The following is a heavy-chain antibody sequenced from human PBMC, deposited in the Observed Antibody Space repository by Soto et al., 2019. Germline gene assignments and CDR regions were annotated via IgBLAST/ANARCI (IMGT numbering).Heavy chain of an antibody. D-gene: IGHD3-22*01. J-gene: IGHJ4*02. Sequence: GESLKISCAASGFTFSGYGMHWVRQSPGKGLEWVAVIWYDGTNKYYADSVKGRFTISRDNSKNTLYLQMNSLRADDTAVYYCARDILYYDGSSGVPDYWGQGTQVTVSS. V-gene: IGHV3-33*01. CDR1: GFTFSGYG. CDR2: IWYDGTNK. CDR3: ARDILYYDGSSGVPDY.